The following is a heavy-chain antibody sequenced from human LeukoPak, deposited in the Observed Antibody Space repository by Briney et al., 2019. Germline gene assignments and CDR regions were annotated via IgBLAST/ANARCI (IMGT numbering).Heavy chain of an antibody. V-gene: IGHV4-39*01. J-gene: IGHJ4*02. D-gene: IGHD3-22*01. CDR2: MYYSGST. CDR3: ARQASMIVVVITTSYVDY. Sequence: SETLSLTCTVSGGSISGSLYYWSWIRQPPRKGLEWIGSMYYSGSTYSKESLKSRVTISVDTSKNQFSLKLSSVTAADTAVYYCARQASMIVVVITTSYVDYWGQGTLVTVSS. CDR1: GGSISGSLYY.